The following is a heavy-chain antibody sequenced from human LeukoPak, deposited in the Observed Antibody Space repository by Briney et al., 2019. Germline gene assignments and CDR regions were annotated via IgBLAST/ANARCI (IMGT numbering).Heavy chain of an antibody. D-gene: IGHD4/OR15-4a*01. J-gene: IGHJ3*02. CDR1: GFTFGDYA. V-gene: IGHV3-49*04. CDR2: IRSKAYGGTT. CDR3: TREGASDAFDI. Sequence: PGRSPRLSCTASGFTFGDYAMSWVRQAPGKGLEWVGFIRSKAYGGTTEYAASVKGRFTISRDDSKSIAYLQMNSLKTEDTAVYYCTREGASDAFDIWGQGTMVTVSS.